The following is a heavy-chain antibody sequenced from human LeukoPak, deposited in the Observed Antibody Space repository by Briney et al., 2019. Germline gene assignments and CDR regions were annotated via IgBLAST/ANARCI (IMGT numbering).Heavy chain of an antibody. Sequence: GGSLRLSCAASGFTFSDYYMSWSRQAPGKGLEWVSYISSSVSTIYYADSVKGRFTISRDNAKNSLYLQMNSLRAEDTAVYYCARFRHGRSSGWYYTLGSGGGTGFDYWGQGTLVTVSS. D-gene: IGHD6-19*01. J-gene: IGHJ4*02. CDR1: GFTFSDYY. CDR3: ARFRHGRSSGWYYTLGSGGGTGFDY. CDR2: ISSSVSTI. V-gene: IGHV3-11*01.